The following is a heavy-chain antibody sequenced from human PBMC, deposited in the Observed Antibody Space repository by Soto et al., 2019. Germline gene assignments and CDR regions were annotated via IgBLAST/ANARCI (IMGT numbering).Heavy chain of an antibody. V-gene: IGHV3-33*03. CDR2: IWSDGKKE. J-gene: IGHJ6*02. D-gene: IGHD6-19*01. CDR3: AGXRDGGWFHMDV. CDR1: GFPFWHYG. Sequence: QVQLVESGGGVVQPGRSLRLSCVGSGFPFWHYGMHWVRQAPGKGLEWVAVIWSDGKKESYADFVKGRFAISRDNFKDTLYLXMNSLSAEXTXXYXXAGXRDGGWFHMDVCGQGTTVTVSS.